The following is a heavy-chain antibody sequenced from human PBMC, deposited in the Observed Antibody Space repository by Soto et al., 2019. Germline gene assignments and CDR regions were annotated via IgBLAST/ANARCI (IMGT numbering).Heavy chain of an antibody. V-gene: IGHV3-30-3*01. D-gene: IGHD3-3*01. CDR3: ARDIARSDFWSGYSVPYGMDV. J-gene: IGHJ6*02. CDR1: GFTFRGYS. CDR2: TSSDGGNK. Sequence: GGSLRLSCATSGFTFRGYSMHWFRQAPGKGLEWVAVTSSDGGNKYYADSVKGRFTISRDNSKNTLSLQMTSLRAEDTAVYYCARDIARSDFWSGYSVPYGMDVWGQGTTVTVSS.